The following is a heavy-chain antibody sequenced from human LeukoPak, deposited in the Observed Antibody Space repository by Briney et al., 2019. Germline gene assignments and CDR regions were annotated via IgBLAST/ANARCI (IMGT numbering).Heavy chain of an antibody. CDR2: IYYSGST. CDR1: GGSISSYY. Sequence: SSETLSLTCTVSGGSISSYYWSWIRQPPGKGLEWIGYIYYSGSTNYNPSLKSRVTISVDTSKNQFSLKLSSVTAADTAVYYCARVNGDYGDYALDYWGQGTLVTASS. CDR3: ARVNGDYGDYALDY. J-gene: IGHJ4*02. V-gene: IGHV4-59*01. D-gene: IGHD4-17*01.